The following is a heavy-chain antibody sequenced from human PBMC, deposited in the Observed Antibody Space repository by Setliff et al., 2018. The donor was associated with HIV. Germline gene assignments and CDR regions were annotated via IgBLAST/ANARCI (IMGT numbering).Heavy chain of an antibody. CDR1: ELTFSNYA. J-gene: IGHJ3*02. V-gene: IGHV3-23*01. Sequence: GGSLRLSCAASELTFSNYAMTWVRQAPGKGLEWVSAISGSGGSTYYADSVKGRFTISRDNSKSTVDLQMTSLTAEDTAVYYCVKDGDYRNGDYDAFDIWGQGTMVTVSS. CDR2: ISGSGGST. D-gene: IGHD4-17*01. CDR3: VKDGDYRNGDYDAFDI.